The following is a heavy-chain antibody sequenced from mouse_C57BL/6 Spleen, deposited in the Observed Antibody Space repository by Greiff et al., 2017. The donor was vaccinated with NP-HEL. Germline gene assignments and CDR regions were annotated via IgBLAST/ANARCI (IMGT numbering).Heavy chain of an antibody. V-gene: IGHV1-69*01. J-gene: IGHJ2*01. Sequence: QVQLQQPGAELVMPGASVKLSCKASGYTFTSYWMHWVKQRPGQGLEWIGEIDPSDSYTNYNQKFKGKSTLTVDKSSSTAYMQLSSLTSEDSAVYYCARQGDSFDYWGQGTTLTVSS. CDR2: IDPSDSYT. CDR3: ARQGDSFDY. D-gene: IGHD3-3*01. CDR1: GYTFTSYW.